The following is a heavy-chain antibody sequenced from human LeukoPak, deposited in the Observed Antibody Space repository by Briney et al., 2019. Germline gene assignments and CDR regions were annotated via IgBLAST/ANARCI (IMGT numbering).Heavy chain of an antibody. CDR2: ISSDSSYI. CDR1: GFTFSTYG. D-gene: IGHD2-2*01. Sequence: GGSLRLSCAASGFTFSTYGMNWVRQAPGKGLEWVSIISSDSSYIYDTDSVKGRFTISRDNAKNSLYLQMNSLRAEDTAVYYCARHFCSSTSCSNWGQGTLVTVSS. CDR3: ARHFCSSTSCSN. V-gene: IGHV3-21*01. J-gene: IGHJ4*02.